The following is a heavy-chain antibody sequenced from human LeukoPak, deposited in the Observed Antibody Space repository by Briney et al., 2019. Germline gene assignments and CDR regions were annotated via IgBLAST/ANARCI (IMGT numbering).Heavy chain of an antibody. CDR3: ARVPNYDFWSGYYPFDY. J-gene: IGHJ4*02. V-gene: IGHV1-46*01. D-gene: IGHD3-3*01. Sequence: ASVKVSCKASGYTFTSYYMHWVRQAPGQGLEWMGIINPSGGSTSYAQKFQGRVTMTRDMSTSTVYMELSSLRSEDTAVYYCARVPNYDFWSGYYPFDYWGQGTLVTVSS. CDR1: GYTFTSYY. CDR2: INPSGGST.